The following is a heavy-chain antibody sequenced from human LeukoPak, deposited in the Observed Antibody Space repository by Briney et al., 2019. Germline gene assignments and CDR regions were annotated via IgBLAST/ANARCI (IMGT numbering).Heavy chain of an antibody. Sequence: PGGSLRLPCAASGFTFDDYTMHWVPQAPGKGLEWVSLITWNGGSTYHADSVKGRFTISRDNSKNLLYLQMNSLRTEDTALYYCAEEAQRYFLHWGQGTLVTVSS. CDR1: GFTFDDYT. CDR2: ITWNGGST. J-gene: IGHJ1*01. CDR3: AEEAQRYFLH. V-gene: IGHV3-43*01.